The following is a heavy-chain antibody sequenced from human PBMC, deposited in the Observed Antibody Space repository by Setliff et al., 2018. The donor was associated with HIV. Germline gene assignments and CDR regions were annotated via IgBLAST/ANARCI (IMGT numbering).Heavy chain of an antibody. CDR1: GGSFNGFY. CDR2: INHSGGI. J-gene: IGHJ6*03. CDR3: AREGFYNSYYYYMDV. V-gene: IGHV4-34*01. Sequence: NPSETLSLTCAVYGGSFNGFYWSWIRQPPGKGLEWIGEINHSGGINYNPSLRSRVTISVDTSKNQFSLRLSSVTAADTAVYYCAREGFYNSYYYYMDVWGIGTTVTVSS. D-gene: IGHD2-2*02.